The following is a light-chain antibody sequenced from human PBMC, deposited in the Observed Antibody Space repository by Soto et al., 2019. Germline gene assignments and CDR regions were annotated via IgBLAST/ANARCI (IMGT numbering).Light chain of an antibody. CDR3: MQALQTVT. Sequence: VMTQSPLSLTVTPGEPASISCKSSQSLLYSNGFNYLEWYLQKPGQPPQLLIYLASNRASGVPARFSGSGSGTDFTLKISRVEAEDVGVYYCMQALQTVTFGQGTRLEIK. CDR1: QSLLYSNGFNY. J-gene: IGKJ5*01. V-gene: IGKV2-28*01. CDR2: LAS.